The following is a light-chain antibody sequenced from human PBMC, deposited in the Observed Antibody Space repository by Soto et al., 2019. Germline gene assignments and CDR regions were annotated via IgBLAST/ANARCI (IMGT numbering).Light chain of an antibody. V-gene: IGKV3-20*01. J-gene: IGKJ3*01. CDR2: GAF. Sequence: ETVLTQSPGTLSVSPGERATLSCRARQSISSTYLAWYQKKPGQAPRLLLYGAFNRATGIPDRFSGSGSGTDFPLTISRLEPEDCAFYYCQQYGSSSFAFGPGTKVEIK. CDR1: QSISSTY. CDR3: QQYGSSSFA.